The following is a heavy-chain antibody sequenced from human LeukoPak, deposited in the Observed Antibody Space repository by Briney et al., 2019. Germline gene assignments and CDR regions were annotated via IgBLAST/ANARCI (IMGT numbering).Heavy chain of an antibody. CDR3: ARGATDWFDP. J-gene: IGHJ5*02. CDR2: IYYSGST. CDR1: GGSISSSSYY. D-gene: IGHD5-12*01. V-gene: IGHV4-39*01. Sequence: SETLSLTCTVSGGSISSSSYYWGWIRQPPGKGLEWIGSIYYSGSTYYNPSLKSRVTISVDTSKNQFSLTLSSVTAADTAVYYCARGATDWFDPWGQGTLVTVSS.